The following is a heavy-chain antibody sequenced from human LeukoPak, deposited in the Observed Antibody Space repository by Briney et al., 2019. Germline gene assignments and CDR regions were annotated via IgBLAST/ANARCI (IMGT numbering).Heavy chain of an antibody. CDR1: GFTFSSYA. CDR3: AKDLHIVVVTATDDAFDI. V-gene: IGHV3-23*01. Sequence: AGGSLRLLCAASGFTFSSYAMSWVRQAPGKGLEWVSAISGSGGSTYYADSVKGRFTISRDNSKNTLYLQMNSLRAEDTAVYYWAKDLHIVVVTATDDAFDIWGQGTMVTVSS. CDR2: ISGSGGST. J-gene: IGHJ3*02. D-gene: IGHD2-21*02.